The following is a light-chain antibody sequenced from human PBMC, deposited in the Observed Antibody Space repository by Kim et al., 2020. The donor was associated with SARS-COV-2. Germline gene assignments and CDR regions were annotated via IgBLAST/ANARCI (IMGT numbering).Light chain of an antibody. CDR3: QQSYSTPYT. J-gene: IGKJ2*01. V-gene: IGKV1-39*01. CDR2: AAS. Sequence: DIQMTQSPSSLSASVGDRVTITCRASQRISSYLNWYQQKPGKAPKLLIYAASSLQSGVPSRFSGSGSGTDFTLTISSLQPEDFATYYCQQSYSTPYTFGQGPKLEI. CDR1: QRISSY.